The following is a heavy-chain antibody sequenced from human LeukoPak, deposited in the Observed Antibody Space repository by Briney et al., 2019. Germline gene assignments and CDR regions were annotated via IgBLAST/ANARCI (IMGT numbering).Heavy chain of an antibody. CDR1: GASMSSVSNF. D-gene: IGHD1-26*01. J-gene: IGHJ4*02. CDR3: AAGAYSGSYISFDY. Sequence: SETLSLTCSVSGASMSSVSNFWSWIRQSAEKGLEWIGRTYNTGSTNYNPSFKGRVTISIDTSKNKFSLNLSSVTAADTAVYYCAAGAYSGSYISFDYWGQGALVTVSS. V-gene: IGHV4-61*02. CDR2: TYNTGST.